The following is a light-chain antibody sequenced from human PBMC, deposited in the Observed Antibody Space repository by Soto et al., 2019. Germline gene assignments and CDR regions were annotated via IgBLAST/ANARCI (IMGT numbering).Light chain of an antibody. V-gene: IGKV3-11*01. CDR1: QNISNY. CDR2: DVS. J-gene: IGKJ1*01. Sequence: EIVLTQSPATLTLTPGKRATLSCRASQNISNYLIWYQQKPGQAPRLLIYDVSNRAAGIPARFSGSGSGTDFTLTISSLEPEDFAVYYCQQRSNWPRTFGQGANVDIK. CDR3: QQRSNWPRT.